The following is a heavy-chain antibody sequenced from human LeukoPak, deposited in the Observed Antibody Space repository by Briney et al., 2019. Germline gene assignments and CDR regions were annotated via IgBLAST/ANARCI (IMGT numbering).Heavy chain of an antibody. J-gene: IGHJ4*02. D-gene: IGHD2-15*01. Sequence: SETLSLTCTVSGGSISSYYWSWIRQPPGKGLEWIGYIYYSGSTNYNPSLKSRVTISVDTSKNQFSPKLSSVTAADTAVYYCARLVVAATPTYYFDYWAREPWSPSPQ. CDR1: GGSISSYY. V-gene: IGHV4-59*08. CDR3: ARLVVAATPTYYFDY. CDR2: IYYSGST.